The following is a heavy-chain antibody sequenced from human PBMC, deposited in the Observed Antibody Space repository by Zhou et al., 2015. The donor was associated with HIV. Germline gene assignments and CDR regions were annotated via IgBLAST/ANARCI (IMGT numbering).Heavy chain of an antibody. Sequence: QVQLVQSGAEVKKPGSSVKVSCKASGGTFSSYAISWVRQAPGQGLEWMGGIIPIFGTANYAQKFQGRVTITADKSTSTAYMELSSLRSEDTAVYYCASEYLRAVYSGRVYFDYWGQGTLVTVSS. D-gene: IGHD1-26*01. J-gene: IGHJ4*02. V-gene: IGHV1-69*06. CDR1: GGTFSSYA. CDR3: ASEYLRAVYSGRVYFDY. CDR2: IIPIFGTA.